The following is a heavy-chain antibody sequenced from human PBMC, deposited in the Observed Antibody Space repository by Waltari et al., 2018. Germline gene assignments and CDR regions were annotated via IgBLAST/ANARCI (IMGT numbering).Heavy chain of an antibody. CDR3: AIGGRDYFDY. Sequence: QVQLQESGPGLVKPSQTLSLTCTVSGGSISSGGYDWSWVRQHPGKRLEWIGYIFYSGSTYYSPSLNSRITISVYTSKSQLSLKLSSVTAAATAVYYCAIGGRDYFDYWGQGTLVTVSS. CDR2: IFYSGST. V-gene: IGHV4-31*03. D-gene: IGHD5-12*01. CDR1: GGSISSGGYD. J-gene: IGHJ4*02.